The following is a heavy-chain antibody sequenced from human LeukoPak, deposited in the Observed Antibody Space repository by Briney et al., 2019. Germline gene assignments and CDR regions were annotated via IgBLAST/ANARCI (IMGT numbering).Heavy chain of an antibody. D-gene: IGHD2-2*02. J-gene: IGHJ4*02. CDR2: INPSGGST. CDR3: ARDLFYCSSTSCYNSGGLRGYLEFDY. V-gene: IGHV1-46*01. CDR1: GYTFTSYY. Sequence: ASVKVSCKAPGYTFTSYYMHWVRQAPGQGLEWMGIINPSGGSTSYAQKFQGRVTMTRDTSTSTVYMELSSLRSEDTAVYYCARDLFYCSSTSCYNSGGLRGYLEFDYWGQGTLVTVSS.